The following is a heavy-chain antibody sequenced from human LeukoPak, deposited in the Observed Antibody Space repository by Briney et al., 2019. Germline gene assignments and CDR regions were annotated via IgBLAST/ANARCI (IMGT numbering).Heavy chain of an antibody. Sequence: SGPALAHPTQTLTLTCTFSGFSLRSSGMRVSWIRQPPGKALEWLARINCADDNFYSTYQKPTPTISNDTSRNQVDLTLTNMTAVDTATYYCARHYGTGSELDYWGQGTLVTVSS. V-gene: IGHV2-70*04. CDR3: ARHYGTGSELDY. J-gene: IGHJ4*02. CDR1: GFSLRSSGMR. CDR2: INCADDN. D-gene: IGHD3-10*01.